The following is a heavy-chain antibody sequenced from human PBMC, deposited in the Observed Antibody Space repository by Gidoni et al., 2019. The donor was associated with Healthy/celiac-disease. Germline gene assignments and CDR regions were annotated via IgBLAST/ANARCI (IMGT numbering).Heavy chain of an antibody. Sequence: GKGLEWVAVISYDGSNKYYADSVKGRFTISRDNSKNTLYLQMNSLRAEDTAVYYCAKETLTGTTFDYWGQGTLVTVSS. J-gene: IGHJ4*02. D-gene: IGHD1-7*01. CDR2: ISYDGSNK. V-gene: IGHV3-30*18. CDR3: AKETLTGTTFDY.